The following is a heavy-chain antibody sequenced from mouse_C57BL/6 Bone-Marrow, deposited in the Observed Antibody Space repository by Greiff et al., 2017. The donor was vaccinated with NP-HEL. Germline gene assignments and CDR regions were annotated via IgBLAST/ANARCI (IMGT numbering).Heavy chain of an antibody. D-gene: IGHD1-1*01. CDR2: SRNKANDYTT. CDR3: ARDYYGSSWYFDV. Sequence: EVNVVESGGGLVQSGRSLRLSCATSGFTFSDFYMEWVRQAPGKGLEWIAASRNKANDYTTEYSASVKGRFIVSRDTSQSILYLQMNALRAEDTAIYYCARDYYGSSWYFDVWGTGTTVTVSS. J-gene: IGHJ1*03. CDR1: GFTFSDFY. V-gene: IGHV7-1*01.